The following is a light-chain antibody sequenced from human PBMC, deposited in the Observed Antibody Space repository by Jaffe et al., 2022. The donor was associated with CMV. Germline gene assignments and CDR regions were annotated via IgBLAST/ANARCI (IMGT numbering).Light chain of an antibody. J-gene: IGLJ1*01. CDR1: SLRSYY. CDR2: GKN. V-gene: IGLV3-19*01. CDR3: DSRDNSGNHYV. Sequence: SSELTQDPAVSVALGQTVRITCRGDSLRSYYASWYQQKPGQAPILVIYGKNNRPSGIPDRFSGSSSGTTASLTITGAQAEDEADYYCDSRDNSGNHYVFGPGTKVTVL.